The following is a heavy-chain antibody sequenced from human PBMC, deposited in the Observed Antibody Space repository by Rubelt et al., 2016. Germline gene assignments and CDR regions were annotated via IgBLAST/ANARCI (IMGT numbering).Heavy chain of an antibody. D-gene: IGHD4-11*01. J-gene: IGHJ4*02. V-gene: IGHV3-48*04. CDR1: GFTFSSYS. CDR3: ARGYLSNSFDD. Sequence: LVQPGESLRLSCEGSGFTFSSYSMDWVRQVPGKGLEWISYISGGMETIYYADSVRGRFTISRDNAKNSLYLQMDSLRAEDTAVYYCARGYLSNSFDDWGQGTLVTVSS. CDR2: ISGGMETI.